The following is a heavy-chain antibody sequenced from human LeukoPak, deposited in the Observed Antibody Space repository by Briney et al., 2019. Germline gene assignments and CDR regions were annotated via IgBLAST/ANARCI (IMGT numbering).Heavy chain of an antibody. CDR2: GTVGDT. CDR3: ASERITMVRGVIITMGYFDY. J-gene: IGHJ4*02. V-gene: IGHV3-13*01. CDR1: GFTFSNSD. D-gene: IGHD3-10*01. Sequence: PGGSLRLSCAASGFTFSNSDIGTVGDTYYPGSVKGRFTISRENAKNSLYLQMNSLRAEDTAVYYCASERITMVRGVIITMGYFDYWGQGTLVTVSS.